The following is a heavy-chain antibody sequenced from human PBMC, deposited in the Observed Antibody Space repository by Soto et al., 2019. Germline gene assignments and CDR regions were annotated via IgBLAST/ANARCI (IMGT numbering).Heavy chain of an antibody. CDR1: GYSFTFYW. CDR3: ARHQGEQSAFDI. CDR2: IYPDDSDT. Sequence: PGESLKISCEASGYSFTFYWIAWVRQLPGKGLEWMGIIYPDDSDTRYSPSFQGQVTISADESITTAFLQWSSLKASDTGMYYCARHQGEQSAFDIWGQGTVVTVSS. V-gene: IGHV5-51*01. D-gene: IGHD3-16*01. J-gene: IGHJ3*02.